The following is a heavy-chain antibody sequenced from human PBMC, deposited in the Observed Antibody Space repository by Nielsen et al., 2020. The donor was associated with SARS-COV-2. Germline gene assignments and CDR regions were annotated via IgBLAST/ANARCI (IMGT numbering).Heavy chain of an antibody. V-gene: IGHV4-59*01. Sequence: SETLSLTCTVSGGSISSYYWSWIRQFPGKGLEWIGYIYYSGSTNYNPSLKSRVTISVDTSKNQFSLNLSSVTAADTAVYYCASSGWPNYFDYWGQGTLVTVSS. D-gene: IGHD6-19*01. J-gene: IGHJ4*02. CDR3: ASSGWPNYFDY. CDR2: IYYSGST. CDR1: GGSISSYY.